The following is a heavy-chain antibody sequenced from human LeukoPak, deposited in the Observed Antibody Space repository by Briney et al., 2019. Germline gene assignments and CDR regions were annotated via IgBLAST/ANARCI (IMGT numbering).Heavy chain of an antibody. CDR1: GYSFTSYW. CDR2: IYPGDSDT. D-gene: IGHD3-22*01. Sequence: GESLKISCKGSGYSFTSYWIGWVRQMPGKGLEWMGIIYPGDSDTRYSPSFQGQVTISADKSISTAYLQWSSLKASATAMYYCARPTYYFDSSGYYDVGFFDYWGQGTLVTVSS. V-gene: IGHV5-51*01. J-gene: IGHJ4*02. CDR3: ARPTYYFDSSGYYDVGFFDY.